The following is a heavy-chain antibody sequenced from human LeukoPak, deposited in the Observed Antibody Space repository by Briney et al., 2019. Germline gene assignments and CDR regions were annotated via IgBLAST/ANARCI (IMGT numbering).Heavy chain of an antibody. CDR1: GFTFSSYV. CDR2: ISGSGST. J-gene: IGHJ3*02. CDR3: ARVASYAFDI. Sequence: GGSLRLSCAASGFTFSSYVMSWVRQAPGKGLEWVSAISGSGSTYYADSVKGRFTISRDNSKNTLYLQMNSLRAEDTAVYYCARVASYAFDIWGQGTMVTVSS. D-gene: IGHD6-6*01. V-gene: IGHV3-23*01.